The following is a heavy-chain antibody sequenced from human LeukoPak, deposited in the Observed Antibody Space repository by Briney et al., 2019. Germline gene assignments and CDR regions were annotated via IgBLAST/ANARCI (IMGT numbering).Heavy chain of an antibody. CDR3: ARCTTGRTFGSLREIKRSREIDY. D-gene: IGHD1-1*01. CDR1: GFTVSSNY. J-gene: IGHJ4*02. Sequence: GGSLRLSCAASGFTVSSNYMSWVRQAPGKGLEWVSSISSSSSNIYYADSVKGRFTISRDNAKNSLYLQMNSLRVEDTAVYYCARCTTGRTFGSLREIKRSREIDYWGQGTLVTVSS. CDR2: ISSSSSNI. V-gene: IGHV3-21*01.